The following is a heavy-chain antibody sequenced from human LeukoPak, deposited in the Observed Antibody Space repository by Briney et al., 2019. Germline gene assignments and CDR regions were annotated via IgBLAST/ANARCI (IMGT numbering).Heavy chain of an antibody. CDR1: GFIVNSYA. CDR3: ARDRAEGKTWVEFDP. Sequence: GGSLRLSCAASGFIVNSYAVSWVRQAPGKGLAWVSLIYSDGVTQYADSVKGRFTISRDNSKNTLYLQMNSLRDEDTAVYFCARDRAEGKTWVEFDPWGQGTLVTVSS. CDR2: IYSDGVT. J-gene: IGHJ5*02. V-gene: IGHV3-66*02.